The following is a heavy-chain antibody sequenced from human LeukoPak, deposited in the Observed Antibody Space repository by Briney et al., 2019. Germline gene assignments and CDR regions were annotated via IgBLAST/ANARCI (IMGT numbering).Heavy chain of an antibody. CDR1: GGSISSGGYY. CDR3: ARARRIRDYYDSSGYNDL. Sequence: LSLTCTVSGGSISSGGYYWSWIRQAPGKGLEWISYISSVGSYTNYADSVKGRFTISRDNAKNTLYLQMNSLRAEDTAVYYCARARRIRDYYDSSGYNDLWGQGTLVTVSS. CDR2: ISSVGSYT. V-gene: IGHV3-11*06. D-gene: IGHD3-22*01. J-gene: IGHJ5*02.